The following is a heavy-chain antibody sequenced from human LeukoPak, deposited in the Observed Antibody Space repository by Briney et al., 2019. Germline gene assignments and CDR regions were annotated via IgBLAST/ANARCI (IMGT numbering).Heavy chain of an antibody. CDR1: GFTFSSYS. D-gene: IGHD4-23*01. J-gene: IGHJ4*02. CDR2: ITSSSSSTI. Sequence: GGSLRLSCAASGFTFSSYSMNWVRQAPGKGLEWVSYITSSSSSTIYYADSVKGRFTISRDNAKNSLYLQMNSLRAEDTAVYYCARYYGGNSACDYWGQGTLVTVSS. V-gene: IGHV3-48*01. CDR3: ARYYGGNSACDY.